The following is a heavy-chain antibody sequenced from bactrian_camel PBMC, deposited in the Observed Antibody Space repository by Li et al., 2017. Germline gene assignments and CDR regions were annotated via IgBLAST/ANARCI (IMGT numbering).Heavy chain of an antibody. V-gene: IGHV3S54*01. Sequence: VQLVESGGGSVQAGGSLRLSCAASVYSGCMGWFRQAPGKEREAVASISTDGGSTDYAGSVRGRFTISRDNAKKTLFLEMNSLKTDDTAMYYCAARYQGGFGYGGLCTDVLGDFPYWGRGIQVTVSS. CDR2: ISTDGGST. J-gene: IGHJ4*01. D-gene: IGHD6*01. CDR3: AARYQGGFGYGGLCTDVLGDFPY. CDR1: VYSGC.